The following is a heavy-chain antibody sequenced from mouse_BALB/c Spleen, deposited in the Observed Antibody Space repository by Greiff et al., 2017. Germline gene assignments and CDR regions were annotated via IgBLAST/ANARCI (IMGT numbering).Heavy chain of an antibody. CDR1: GFPFSDYY. J-gene: IGHJ4*01. V-gene: IGHV5-4*02. Sequence: EVKLVESGGGLVKPGGSLKLSCAASGFPFSDYYMYWVRQTPEKRLEWVATISDGGSYTYYPDSVKGRFTISRDNAKNNLYLQMSSLKSEDTAMYYCARGEDYWGQGTSVTVSS. CDR2: ISDGGSYT. CDR3: ARGEDY.